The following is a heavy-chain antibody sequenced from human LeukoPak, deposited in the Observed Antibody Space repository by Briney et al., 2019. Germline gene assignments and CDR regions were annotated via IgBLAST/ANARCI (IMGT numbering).Heavy chain of an antibody. CDR3: ARRVWFYYDILTGYYNAYFDY. CDR1: GGSISSSSYY. J-gene: IGHJ4*02. D-gene: IGHD3-9*01. Sequence: PSETLSLTCTVSGGSISSSSYYWGWIRQPPGKGLEWIGSIYYSGSTYYNPSLKSRVTISVDTSKNQFSLKLSSVTAADTAVYYCARRVWFYYDILTGYYNAYFDYWGQGTLVTVSS. V-gene: IGHV4-39*01. CDR2: IYYSGST.